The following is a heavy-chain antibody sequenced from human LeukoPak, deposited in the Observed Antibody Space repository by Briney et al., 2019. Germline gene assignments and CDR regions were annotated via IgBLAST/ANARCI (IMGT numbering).Heavy chain of an antibody. V-gene: IGHV3-23*01. J-gene: IGHJ4*02. D-gene: IGHD6-13*01. CDR3: AKDPDSSSWPGYFDY. CDR2: FSGSGGST. Sequence: GGSLRLSCAASGFTFSSYAMSWVRQAPGKGLEWVSAFSGSGGSTYYADSVKGRFTISRDNSKNTLYLQMNSLRAEDTAVYYCAKDPDSSSWPGYFDYWGQGTLVTVSS. CDR1: GFTFSSYA.